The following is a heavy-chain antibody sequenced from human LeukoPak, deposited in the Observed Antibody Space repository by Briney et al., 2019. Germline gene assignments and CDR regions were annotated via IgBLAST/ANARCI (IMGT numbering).Heavy chain of an antibody. Sequence: GAPQSLSWATTGDTFSRYAMRKVRQAPGKGLEWVSAISGSGGGTYYADSVKGRFTISRDNSKNTLYLQMNSLRAEDTAVYYCAKEPADVLRYFDWLLSGWYFDLWGRGTLVTVSS. CDR3: AKEPADVLRYFDWLLSGWYFDL. V-gene: IGHV3-23*01. D-gene: IGHD3-9*01. CDR2: ISGSGGGT. J-gene: IGHJ2*01. CDR1: GDTFSRYA.